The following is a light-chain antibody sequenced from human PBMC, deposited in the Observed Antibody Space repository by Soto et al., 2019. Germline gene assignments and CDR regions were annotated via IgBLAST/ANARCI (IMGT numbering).Light chain of an antibody. J-gene: IGKJ2*01. CDR3: HQYGSSPPYT. V-gene: IGKV3-20*01. CDR1: QSVSNNY. Sequence: EVVLMQSPGTLSLSPGESATLSCRASQSVSNNYFAWYQQKPGQAPRLLIFGSSDRATGIPDRFSGSGSGTDFTLTISRLEPEDFAVYYCHQYGSSPPYTFGQGTKLEIK. CDR2: GSS.